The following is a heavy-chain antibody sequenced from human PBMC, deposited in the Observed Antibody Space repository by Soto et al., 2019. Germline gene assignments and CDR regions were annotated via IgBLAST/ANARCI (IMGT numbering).Heavy chain of an antibody. J-gene: IGHJ6*02. CDR3: ARARRLPTYYYYYYGMDV. Sequence: QVQLVQSGAEVKKPGSSVKVSCKASGGTFSSYAISWVRQAPGQGLEWRGGIIPIFGTANYAQKFQGRVTITADESTSTAYMELSSLRSEDTAVYYCARARRLPTYYYYYYGMDVWGQGTTVTVSS. CDR1: GGTFSSYA. V-gene: IGHV1-69*01. D-gene: IGHD6-25*01. CDR2: IIPIFGTA.